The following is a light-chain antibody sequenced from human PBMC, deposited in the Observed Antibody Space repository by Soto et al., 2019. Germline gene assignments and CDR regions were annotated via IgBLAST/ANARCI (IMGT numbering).Light chain of an antibody. Sequence: QSALTQPASVSGSPGQSITISCTGTSSDIGDYDYVSWYQQHPGKAPKLLISEVSKRPSEISHRFSGSKSGNTASLTISGLQAEDEADYHCCSYAGSNTVLFGGGTKVTVL. CDR2: EVS. CDR3: CSYAGSNTVL. V-gene: IGLV2-23*02. CDR1: SSDIGDYDY. J-gene: IGLJ2*01.